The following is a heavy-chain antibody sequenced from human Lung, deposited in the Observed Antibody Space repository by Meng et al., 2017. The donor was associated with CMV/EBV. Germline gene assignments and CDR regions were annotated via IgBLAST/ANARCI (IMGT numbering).Heavy chain of an antibody. D-gene: IGHD3-10*02. CDR1: GFTFSNYA. CDR3: GKCSRGRWDTFDI. CDR2: VSNNGGTT. Sequence: GEFLKTSCAASGFTFSNYAMTWVRQAPGKGLEWVSSVSNNGGTTYYSDYVKGRFTISRDYSKNTLYLQMNSLRAEGTAVYYCGKCSRGRWDTFDIWGQGTMVTVSS. J-gene: IGHJ3*02. V-gene: IGHV3-23*01.